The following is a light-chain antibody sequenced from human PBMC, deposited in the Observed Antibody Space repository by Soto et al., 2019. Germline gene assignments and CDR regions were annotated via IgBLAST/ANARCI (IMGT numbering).Light chain of an antibody. Sequence: QSALTQPASVSGSLGQSITISCTGTSSDIGARNYVSWYQQHPGKAPRLMIYDVSNRPSGVSYRFSGSKSGNTASLTISGLQAEDEADYYCSSYSSSNTHVVFGGGTKLTVL. CDR3: SSYSSSNTHVV. CDR1: SSDIGARNY. J-gene: IGLJ2*01. CDR2: DVS. V-gene: IGLV2-14*03.